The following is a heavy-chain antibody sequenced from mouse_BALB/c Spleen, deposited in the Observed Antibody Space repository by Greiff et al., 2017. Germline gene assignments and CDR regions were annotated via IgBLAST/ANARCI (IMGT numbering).Heavy chain of an antibody. CDR2: ISYDGSN. J-gene: IGHJ4*01. CDR1: GYSITSGYY. D-gene: IGHD1-2*01. Sequence: EVKLMESGPGLVKPSQSLSLTCSVTGYSITSGYYWNWIRQFPGNKLEWMGYISYDGSNNYNPSLKNRISITRDTSKNQFFLKLNSVTTEDTATYYCAREGGIHYYGLMDYWGQGTSVTVSS. CDR3: AREGGIHYYGLMDY. V-gene: IGHV3-6*02.